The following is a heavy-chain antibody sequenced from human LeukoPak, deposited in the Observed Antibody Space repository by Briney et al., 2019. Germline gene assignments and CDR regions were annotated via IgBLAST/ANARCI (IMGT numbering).Heavy chain of an antibody. CDR1: GGSIAGSSHY. CDR2: IFHSGST. V-gene: IGHV4-39*07. D-gene: IGHD6-6*01. Sequence: SETLSLTCTVSGGSIAGSSHYWGWIRQPPGKGLEWIASIFHSGSTYYTPSLKTRVTISVDTSKNQFSLKLSSVTAADTAIYYCARDFSSSSTVYYYYYMDVWGKGTTVTVSS. CDR3: ARDFSSSSTVYYYYYMDV. J-gene: IGHJ6*03.